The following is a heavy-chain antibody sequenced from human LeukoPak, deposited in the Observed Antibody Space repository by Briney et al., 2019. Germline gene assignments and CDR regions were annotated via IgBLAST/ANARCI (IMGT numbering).Heavy chain of an antibody. J-gene: IGHJ4*02. CDR1: GFTFSAYS. V-gene: IGHV3-21*01. CDR2: ITSSRSYT. D-gene: IGHD5-18*01. CDR3: ARGTDSAMADY. Sequence: GGSLRLSCAASGFTFSAYSMSWVRQAPGKGLEWVSTITSSRSYTYYADSVKGRFTISRDNTKKSMYLQMNSLRADDTAVYYCARGTDSAMADYWGQGTLVTVSS.